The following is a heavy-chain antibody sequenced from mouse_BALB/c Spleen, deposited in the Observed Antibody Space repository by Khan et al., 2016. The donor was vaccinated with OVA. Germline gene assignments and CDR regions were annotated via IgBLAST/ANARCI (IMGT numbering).Heavy chain of an antibody. CDR1: GYTFTSFY. CDR3: AVSGDGCPFAY. D-gene: IGHD2-3*01. V-gene: IGHV1S81*02. J-gene: IGHJ3*01. Sequence: QVQLQQPGAELVKPGASVKISCKASGYTFTSFYMYWVKQRPGQGLEWIGGINPSNGDPNFYEKFKSQATLTVDKSSTPAYLKFSSLTSEDSAVXYVAVSGDGCPFAYWGQGTLFTVSA. CDR2: INPSNGDP.